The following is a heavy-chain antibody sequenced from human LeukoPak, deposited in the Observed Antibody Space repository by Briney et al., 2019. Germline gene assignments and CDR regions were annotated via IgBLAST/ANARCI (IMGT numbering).Heavy chain of an antibody. J-gene: IGHJ4*02. V-gene: IGHV4-31*03. CDR2: IYYSGST. Sequence: PSETLSLTCTVSGGSISSGGYCWSWIRQQPGKGLEWIGYIYYSGSTYYNLSLKSRVTISVDTSKNQFSLKLSSVTAADTAVYYCARADSSSLFDYWGQGTLVTVSS. D-gene: IGHD2-2*01. CDR3: ARADSSSLFDY. CDR1: GGSISSGGYC.